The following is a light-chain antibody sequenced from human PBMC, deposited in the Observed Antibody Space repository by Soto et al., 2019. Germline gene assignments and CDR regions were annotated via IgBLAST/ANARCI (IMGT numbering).Light chain of an antibody. Sequence: DLQMTQSPSSLFTSVGDRVTITCRASQSISTYLNWYQQKPRKAPRLLMYAASSLQSGVPSRFSGSGSGTEFTLTISSLQPEDFATYYCQQSYRTPLTFGGGTKVGVK. CDR2: AAS. J-gene: IGKJ4*01. CDR3: QQSYRTPLT. CDR1: QSISTY. V-gene: IGKV1-39*01.